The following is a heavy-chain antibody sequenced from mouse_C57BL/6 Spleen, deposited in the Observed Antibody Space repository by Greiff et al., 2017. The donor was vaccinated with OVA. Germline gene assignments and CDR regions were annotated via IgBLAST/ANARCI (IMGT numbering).Heavy chain of an antibody. V-gene: IGHV1-82*01. CDR2: IYPGDGDT. D-gene: IGHD3-3*01. CDR1: GYAFSSSW. Sequence: QVQLQQSGPELVKPGASVKISCKASGYAFSSSWMNWVKQRPGKGLEWIGRIYPGDGDTNYNGKFKGKATLTADKSSSTAYMQLSSLTSEDSAVYFCARRDGVDYWGQGTSVTVSS. J-gene: IGHJ4*01. CDR3: ARRDGVDY.